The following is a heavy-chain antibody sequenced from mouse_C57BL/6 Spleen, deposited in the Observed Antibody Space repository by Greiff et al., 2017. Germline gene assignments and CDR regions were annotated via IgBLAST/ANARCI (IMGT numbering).Heavy chain of an antibody. CDR1: GYTFTDYE. J-gene: IGHJ4*01. Sequence: VQLQQSGAELVRPGASVTLSCKASGYTFTDYEMHWVKQTPVHGLEWIGAIDPETGGTAYNQKFKGKAILTADKSSSTAYMALRSLTSEDSAVYYCTQEGRSSLDAMDYWGQGTSVTVSS. V-gene: IGHV1-15*01. CDR3: TQEGRSSLDAMDY. CDR2: IDPETGGT. D-gene: IGHD1-1*01.